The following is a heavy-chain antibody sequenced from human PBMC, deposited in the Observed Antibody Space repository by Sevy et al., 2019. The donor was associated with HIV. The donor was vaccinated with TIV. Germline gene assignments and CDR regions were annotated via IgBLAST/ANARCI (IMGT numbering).Heavy chain of an antibody. V-gene: IGHV3-23*01. D-gene: IGHD3-3*01. Sequence: GSLRLSCAASGFTFSSYAMSWVRQAPGKGLEWVSGFSGSGGSTYYADSVKGRFTISRDNSKNTLYLQMNSLRAEDTAVYYCAKITLVWSGDYFDYWGQGTLVTVSS. CDR3: AKITLVWSGDYFDY. CDR2: FSGSGGST. CDR1: GFTFSSYA. J-gene: IGHJ4*02.